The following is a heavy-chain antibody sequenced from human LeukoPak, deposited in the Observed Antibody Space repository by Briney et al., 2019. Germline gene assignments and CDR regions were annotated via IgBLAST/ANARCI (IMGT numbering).Heavy chain of an antibody. J-gene: IGHJ6*02. CDR2: ISSSGSTI. CDR1: GFTFTNSW. Sequence: GGSLRLSCAASGFTFTNSWMTWVRQAPGKGLEWVSYISSSGSTIYYADSVKGRFTISRDNAKNSLYLQMNSLRAEDTAVYYCARALPSGYENYYYGMDVWSQGTTVTVSS. D-gene: IGHD5-12*01. CDR3: ARALPSGYENYYYGMDV. V-gene: IGHV3-11*01.